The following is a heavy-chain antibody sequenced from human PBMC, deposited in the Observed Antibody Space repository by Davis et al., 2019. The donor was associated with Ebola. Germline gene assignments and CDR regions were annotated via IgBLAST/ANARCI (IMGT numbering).Heavy chain of an antibody. J-gene: IGHJ6*02. CDR3: ARRDGSSGWYNYYGMDV. V-gene: IGHV4-34*01. Sequence: MPSETLSLTCAVYGGSFSGYYWSWIRQPPGKGLEWIGEINHSGSTNYNPSLKSRVTISVDTSKNQFSLKLTSVTAADTAAYYCARRDGSSGWYNYYGMDVWGQGTTVTVSS. CDR1: GGSFSGYY. D-gene: IGHD6-19*01. CDR2: INHSGST.